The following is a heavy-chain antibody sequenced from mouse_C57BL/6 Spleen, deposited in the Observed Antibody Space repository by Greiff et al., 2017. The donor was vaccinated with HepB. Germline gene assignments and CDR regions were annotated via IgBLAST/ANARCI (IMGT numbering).Heavy chain of an antibody. D-gene: IGHD1-1*01. CDR3: ARSGVYYYGSSPTGTRDY. CDR2: IHPNSGST. J-gene: IGHJ2*01. Sequence: QVQLQQPGAELVKPGASVKLSCKASGYTFTSYWMHWVKQRPGQGLEWIGMIHPNSGSTNYNEKFKSKATLTVDKSSSTAYMQLSSLTSEDSAVYYCARSGVYYYGSSPTGTRDYWGQGTTLTVSS. V-gene: IGHV1-64*01. CDR1: GYTFTSYW.